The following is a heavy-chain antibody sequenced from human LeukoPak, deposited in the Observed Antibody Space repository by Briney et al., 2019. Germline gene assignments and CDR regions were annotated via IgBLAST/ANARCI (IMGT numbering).Heavy chain of an antibody. CDR2: IDHSGST. CDR3: ARLRRCSSTSCYTAYYYMDV. Sequence: SETLSLTCAVYGGSFSGYYWSWIRQPPGKGLEWIGEIDHSGSTNYNPSLKSRVTISVDTSKNQFSLKLSSVTAADTAVYYCARLRRCSSTSCYTAYYYMDVWGKGTTVTVSS. J-gene: IGHJ6*03. V-gene: IGHV4-34*01. CDR1: GGSFSGYY. D-gene: IGHD2-2*02.